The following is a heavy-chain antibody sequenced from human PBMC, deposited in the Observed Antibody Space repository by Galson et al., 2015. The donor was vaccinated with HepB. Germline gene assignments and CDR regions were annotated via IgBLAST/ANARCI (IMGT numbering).Heavy chain of an antibody. J-gene: IGHJ4*02. CDR1: GFSVSDNY. D-gene: IGHD3-10*01. Sequence: SLRLSCAASGFSVSDNYLSWFRQAPGKGLQWVSTLYATGNTYYADSVKGRSTISRAESKNTLYLQMNNVGADDTAVYYCVRGLRGVAFYWGQGILVTVSS. V-gene: IGHV3-53*01. CDR2: LYATGNT. CDR3: VRGLRGVAFY.